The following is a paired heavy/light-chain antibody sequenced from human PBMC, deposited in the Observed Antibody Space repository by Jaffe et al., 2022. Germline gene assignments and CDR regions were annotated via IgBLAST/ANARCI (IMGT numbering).Heavy chain of an antibody. D-gene: IGHD3-22*01. CDR1: GFTFSTYW. Sequence: EVQLVESGGGLVQPGGSLRLSCAASGFTFSTYWMHWVRQAPGKGLVWVSRIKSDETTATYADSVKGRFTISRDNAKNTLYLQMNSLRADDTALYYCARAYYYDSSVDRHFDYWGQGTLVTVSS. J-gene: IGHJ4*02. CDR2: IKSDETTA. V-gene: IGHV3-74*01. CDR3: ARAYYYDSSVDRHFDY.
Light chain of an antibody. CDR2: WAS. J-gene: IGKJ2*01. Sequence: DIVMTQSPDSLAVSLGERATINCKSSQSVLYSPNNKDYLGWYQQKPGQPPKLLIYWASTRESGVPDRFSGSGSGTDFTLTISSLQAEDVALYYCQQYYDTPYTFGQGTKLEIK. V-gene: IGKV4-1*01. CDR1: QSVLYSPNNKDY. CDR3: QQYYDTPYT.